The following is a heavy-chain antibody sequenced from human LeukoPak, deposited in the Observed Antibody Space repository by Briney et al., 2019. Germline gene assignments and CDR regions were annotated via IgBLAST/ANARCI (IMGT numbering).Heavy chain of an antibody. CDR1: GGSINSSTYY. D-gene: IGHD6-13*01. CDR3: ARLGGLAEAGTPLQGESYYMDV. Sequence: SETLSLTCTVFGGSINSSTYYWGWIRQPPGKGLEWIGSIYYSGSTYYNPSLKSRVTISVDTSKNQFSLKLSSVTAADTAVYYCARLGGLAEAGTPLQGESYYMDVWGKGTTVTVSS. CDR2: IYYSGST. J-gene: IGHJ6*03. V-gene: IGHV4-39*01.